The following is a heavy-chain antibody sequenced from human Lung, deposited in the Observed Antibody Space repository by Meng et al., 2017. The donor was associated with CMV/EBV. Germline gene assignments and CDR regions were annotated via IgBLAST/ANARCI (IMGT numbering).Heavy chain of an antibody. D-gene: IGHD2-21*02. J-gene: IGHJ4*02. Sequence: QLHEPGPGLVKPSGPLTLTCAVSGGSISSSNWWSWVRQPPGKGLEWIGEIYHSGSTNYNPSLKSRVTISVDKSKNQFSLKLSSVTAADTAVYYCARVVTALWGYYFDYWGQGTLVTVSS. CDR2: IYHSGST. V-gene: IGHV4-4*02. CDR3: ARVVTALWGYYFDY. CDR1: GGSISSSNW.